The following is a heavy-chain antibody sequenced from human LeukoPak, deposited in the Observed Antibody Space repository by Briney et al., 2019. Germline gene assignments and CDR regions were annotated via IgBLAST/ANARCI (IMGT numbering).Heavy chain of an antibody. D-gene: IGHD3-9*01. J-gene: IGHJ4*02. CDR1: GFTFSSYA. V-gene: IGHV3-30*04. CDR3: ARDGPYDILTGYEFDY. Sequence: GGSLRLSCAASGFTFSSYAMHWVRQAPGKGLERVAVISYDGSNKYYADSVKGRFTISRDNSKNTLYLQMNSLRAEDTAVYYCARDGPYDILTGYEFDYWGQGTLVTVSS. CDR2: ISYDGSNK.